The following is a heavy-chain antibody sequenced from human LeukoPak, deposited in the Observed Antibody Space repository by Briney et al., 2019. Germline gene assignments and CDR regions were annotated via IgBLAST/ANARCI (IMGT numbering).Heavy chain of an antibody. CDR3: AKDWVDLYYFDY. Sequence: QYGGSLRLSCPASGFTFSSYAMSWVRQAPGKGLEWVSGISGSGGSTYHADSVKGRFPISRDNSKHTLYLQMDSLRAEDTDVYYCAKDWVDLYYFDYWGQGTLVTVSS. D-gene: IGHD2-15*01. J-gene: IGHJ4*02. CDR1: GFTFSSYA. V-gene: IGHV3-23*01. CDR2: ISGSGGST.